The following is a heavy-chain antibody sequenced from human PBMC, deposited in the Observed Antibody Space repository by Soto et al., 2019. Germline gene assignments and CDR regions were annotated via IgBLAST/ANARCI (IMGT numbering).Heavy chain of an antibody. CDR1: GGSIISSNFY. V-gene: IGHV4-39*01. CDR3: ARHVRGAVTMNWFDP. Sequence: QLQESGPGLVKPSETLSLTCTVSGGSIISSNFYWGWIRQPPGKGLEWIGSVEYGGSTYDNPSLKSRVTLSADTSKKQFSLKLTSVTAADTAIYYCARHVRGAVTMNWFDPWGHGTLVTVSS. J-gene: IGHJ5*02. CDR2: VEYGGST. D-gene: IGHD3-10*02.